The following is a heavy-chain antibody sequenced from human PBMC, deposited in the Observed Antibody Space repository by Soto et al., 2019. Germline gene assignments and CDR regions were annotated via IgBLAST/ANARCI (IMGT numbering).Heavy chain of an antibody. D-gene: IGHD1-26*01. V-gene: IGHV4-59*11. CDR2: IYYRGST. CDR3: ARDGSEASGMDV. CDR1: GGSISSHY. J-gene: IGHJ6*02. Sequence: SETLSLTCTVSGGSISSHYWSWVRQAPGKGLEWIGHIYYRGSTTYNPSLRSRSTISVDTSNNQFSLKLNSVTTADTAVYYCARDGSEASGMDVWGQGTKVTVSS.